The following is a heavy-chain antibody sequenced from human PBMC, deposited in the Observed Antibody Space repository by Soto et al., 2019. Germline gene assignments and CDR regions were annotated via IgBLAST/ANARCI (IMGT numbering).Heavy chain of an antibody. CDR2: ISGTGGST. CDR3: ATGTAEIGTFDY. CDR1: GFTFDNYA. Sequence: QPGGSLRLSCAASGFTFDNYAMSWVRQAPGKGLEWVSTISGTGGSTYHADSVKGRFTISRDNSKNTLYLQMNSLRAEDTAVYYCATGTAEIGTFDYWGQGSLVTVSS. D-gene: IGHD6-13*01. V-gene: IGHV3-23*01. J-gene: IGHJ4*02.